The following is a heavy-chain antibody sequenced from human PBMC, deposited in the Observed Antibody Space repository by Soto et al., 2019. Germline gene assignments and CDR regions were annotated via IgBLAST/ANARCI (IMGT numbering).Heavy chain of an antibody. V-gene: IGHV1-18*01. CDR3: ASRVYYDSSGYYRPGAFDI. CDR2: ISAYNGNT. Sequence: ASVKVSCKASGYTFTSYGISWVRQAPGQGLEWMGWISAYNGNTNYAQKLQGRVTMTTDTSTSTAYMELRSLRSDDTAVYYCASRVYYDSSGYYRPGAFDIWGQGTMVTVSS. J-gene: IGHJ3*02. D-gene: IGHD3-22*01. CDR1: GYTFTSYG.